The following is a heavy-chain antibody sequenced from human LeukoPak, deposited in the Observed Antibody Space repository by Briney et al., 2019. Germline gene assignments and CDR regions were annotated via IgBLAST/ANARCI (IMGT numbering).Heavy chain of an antibody. CDR2: IIPIFGTA. V-gene: IGHV1-69*05. CDR3: ASGPMVRGVVRYYYMDV. CDR1: GGTFSSYA. J-gene: IGHJ6*03. Sequence: GASVKVSCKASGGTFSSYAISWVRQAPGQGLEWMGRIIPIFGTANYAQKFQGRVTITTDESTSTAYMELSSLRSEDTAAYYCASGPMVRGVVRYYYMDVWGKGTTVTVSS. D-gene: IGHD3-10*01.